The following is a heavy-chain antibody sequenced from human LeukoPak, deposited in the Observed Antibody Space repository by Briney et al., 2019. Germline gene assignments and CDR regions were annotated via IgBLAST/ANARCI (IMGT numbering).Heavy chain of an antibody. J-gene: IGHJ6*03. CDR3: ARGRTGGSGSYYSVYYYYYMDV. CDR2: MNPSSGNT. V-gene: IGHV1-8*03. D-gene: IGHD3-10*01. CDR1: GYTFTSYD. Sequence: ASVKVSCKASGYTFTSYDINWVRQATGQGLEWMGWMNPSSGNTGYAQKFQGRVTITRNTSISTAYMELSSLRSEDTAVYYCARGRTGGSGSYYSVYYYYYMDVWGKGTTVTVS.